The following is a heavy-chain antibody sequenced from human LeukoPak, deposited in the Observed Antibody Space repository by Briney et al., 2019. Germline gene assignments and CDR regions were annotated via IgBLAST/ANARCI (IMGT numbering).Heavy chain of an antibody. V-gene: IGHV3-21*01. Sequence: GGSLRLSCAASGFTFSSYSMTWVRQAPGKGLEWVSSISSSSSYIYYADSVKGRFTISRDNAKNSLYLQMNSLRAEDTAVYYCARDWDYYDSSGYYWFYAFDIWGQGTMVTVSS. CDR3: ARDWDYYDSSGYYWFYAFDI. D-gene: IGHD3-22*01. J-gene: IGHJ3*02. CDR2: ISSSSSYI. CDR1: GFTFSSYS.